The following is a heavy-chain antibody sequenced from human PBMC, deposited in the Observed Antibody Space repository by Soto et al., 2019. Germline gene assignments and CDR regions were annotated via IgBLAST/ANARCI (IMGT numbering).Heavy chain of an antibody. CDR2: TYYRSKWYN. CDR3: ARAYCSGGSCYSDYYYGMDV. Sequence: PSQTLSLPCAISGDSVSSNSAAWNWIRQSPSRGLEWLGRTYYRSKWYNDYAVSVKSRITINPDTSKNQFSLQLNSVTPEDTAVYYCARAYCSGGSCYSDYYYGMDVWGQGTTVTVSS. V-gene: IGHV6-1*01. D-gene: IGHD2-15*01. CDR1: GDSVSSNSAA. J-gene: IGHJ6*02.